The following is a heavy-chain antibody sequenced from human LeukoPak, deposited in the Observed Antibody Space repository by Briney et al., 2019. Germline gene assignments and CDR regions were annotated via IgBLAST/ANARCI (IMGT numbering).Heavy chain of an antibody. CDR2: VSYIGST. CDR3: AAQDGYGMDV. CDR1: GGSISSFY. J-gene: IGHJ6*02. Sequence: SETLSLTCSVSGGSISSFYWSWIRQPPGKGLEWIGYVSYIGSTSYNPSLKSRVTISVDTSKNQFSLKLSSVTAADTAVYYCAAQDGYGMDVWGQGTTVTVSS. D-gene: IGHD2-15*01. V-gene: IGHV4-59*08.